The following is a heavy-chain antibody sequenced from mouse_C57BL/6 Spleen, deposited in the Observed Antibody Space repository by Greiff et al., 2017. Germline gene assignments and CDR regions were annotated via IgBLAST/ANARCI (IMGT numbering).Heavy chain of an antibody. CDR1: GYSITSGYY. J-gene: IGHJ2*01. CDR3: ARAYDGPYYFDY. V-gene: IGHV3-6*01. Sequence: EVKLMESGPGLVKPSQSLSLTCSVTGYSITSGYYWNWIRQFPGNKLEWMGYISYDGSNNYNPSLKNRISITRDTSKNQFFLKLNSVTTEDTATYYCARAYDGPYYFDYWGQGTTLTVSS. D-gene: IGHD2-3*01. CDR2: ISYDGSN.